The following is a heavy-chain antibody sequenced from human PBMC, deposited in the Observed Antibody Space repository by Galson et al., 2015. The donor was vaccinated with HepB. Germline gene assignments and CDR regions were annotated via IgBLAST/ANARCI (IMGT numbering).Heavy chain of an antibody. V-gene: IGHV3-30*04. D-gene: IGHD3-10*01. CDR2: ISYDGSNK. Sequence: LRLSCAASGFTFGSYAMHWVRQAPGKGLEWVAVISYDGSNKYYADSVKGRFTISRDNSKNTLYLQMNSLRAEDTAVYYCARDHRNYYGSGSYYPVWGQGTLVTVSS. J-gene: IGHJ4*02. CDR1: GFTFGSYA. CDR3: ARDHRNYYGSGSYYPV.